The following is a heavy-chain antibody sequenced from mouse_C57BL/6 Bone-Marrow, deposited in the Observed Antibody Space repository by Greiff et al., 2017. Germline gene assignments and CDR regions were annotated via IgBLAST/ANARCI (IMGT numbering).Heavy chain of an antibody. Sequence: QVQLQQPGAELVKPGASVKLSCKASGYTFTSYWMHWVKQRPGQGLEWIGMIHPNSGSTNYNEKFKSKATLTVDKSSSTAYMQLSSLTSEDSAVYDSARPSPLTAFDYWGQGTPLTVSS. D-gene: IGHD1-2*01. CDR2: IHPNSGST. CDR1: GYTFTSYW. J-gene: IGHJ2*01. CDR3: ARPSPLTAFDY. V-gene: IGHV1-64*01.